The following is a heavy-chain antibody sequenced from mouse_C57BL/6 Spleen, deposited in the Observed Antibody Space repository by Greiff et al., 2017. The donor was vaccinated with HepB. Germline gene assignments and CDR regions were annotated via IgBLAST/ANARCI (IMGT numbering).Heavy chain of an antibody. Sequence: QVQLQQPGAELVRPGSSVKLSCKASGYTFTSYWMHWVKQRPIQGLEWIGNIDPSDSETHYNQKFKDKATLTVDKSSSTAYMQLSSLTSEDSAVYYCALYDGLYYAMDYWGQGTSVTVSS. CDR1: GYTFTSYW. V-gene: IGHV1-52*01. CDR3: ALYDGLYYAMDY. D-gene: IGHD1-2*01. J-gene: IGHJ4*01. CDR2: IDPSDSET.